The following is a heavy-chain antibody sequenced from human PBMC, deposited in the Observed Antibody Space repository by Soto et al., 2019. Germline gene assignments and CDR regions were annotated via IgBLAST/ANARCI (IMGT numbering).Heavy chain of an antibody. CDR1: GFTFSSYG. CDR2: ISDSGHST. D-gene: IGHD3-22*01. J-gene: IGHJ3*01. V-gene: IGHV3-NL1*01. Sequence: QVQLVESGGGVVQPGRSLRLSCAASGFTFSSYGMHWVRQAPGKGLEWVSVISDSGHSTYYADSVKGRFTISRDNSKNTMYLQMNSLRAEDTAVYYCAKARPSGGYYYVEAFDVWGRGTMVTVSS. CDR3: AKARPSGGYYYVEAFDV.